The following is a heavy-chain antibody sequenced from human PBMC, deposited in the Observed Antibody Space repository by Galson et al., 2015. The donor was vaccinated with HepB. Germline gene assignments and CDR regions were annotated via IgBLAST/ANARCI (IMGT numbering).Heavy chain of an antibody. CDR2: IKQDGSEK. D-gene: IGHD6-19*01. CDR1: GFTFSSYR. CDR3: ARDSASGWYYFDY. Sequence: SLKLSCKASGFTFSSYRMSWVRQAPGKGLEWVANIKQDGSEKYYVYSVKGRFTISRDNAKNSPYLQMNSLRSEDTSVYYCARDSASGWYYFDYWGQGTLVTVSS. J-gene: IGHJ4*02. V-gene: IGHV3-7*03.